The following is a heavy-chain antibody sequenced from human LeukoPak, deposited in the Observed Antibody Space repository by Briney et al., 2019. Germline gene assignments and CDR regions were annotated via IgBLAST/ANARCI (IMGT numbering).Heavy chain of an antibody. CDR3: ARDGSGTDFSLDH. CDR1: GFDIRDYY. V-gene: IGHV3-7*04. D-gene: IGHD3-10*01. Sequence: PGGSLRLSCEASGFDIRDYYMSWVRQAPGKGLEWVGDIRHDGSNVYNVDLVGGRFTISRDIGKNSLFLQMNSLKNEDTAVYYWARDGSGTDFSLDHWGQGTLVSASS. CDR2: IRHDGSNV. J-gene: IGHJ4*02.